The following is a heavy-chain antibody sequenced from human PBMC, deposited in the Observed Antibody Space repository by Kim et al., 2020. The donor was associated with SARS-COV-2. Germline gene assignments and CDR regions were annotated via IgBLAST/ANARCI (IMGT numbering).Heavy chain of an antibody. CDR3: AKEASTNLFYFDY. Sequence: YYADSVKGRLTISRDNSKNTLYLQMNSLRAEDTALYYCAKEASTNLFYFDYWGRGTLVTVSS. V-gene: IGHV3-23*01. J-gene: IGHJ4*02. D-gene: IGHD2-8*01.